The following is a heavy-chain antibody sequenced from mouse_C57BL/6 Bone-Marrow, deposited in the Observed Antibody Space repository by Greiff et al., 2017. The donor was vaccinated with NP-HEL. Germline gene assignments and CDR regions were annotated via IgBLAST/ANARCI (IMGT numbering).Heavy chain of an antibody. CDR1: GYTFTDYE. CDR2: IDPETGGT. J-gene: IGHJ4*01. CDR3: TRGYGSSYVPYYYAMDY. D-gene: IGHD1-1*01. Sequence: QVQLQQSGAELVRPGASVTLSCKASGYTFTDYEMHWVKQTPVHGLEWIGAIDPETGGTAYNQKFKGKAILTADKSSRTAYIELRSLTSEDSAVYYCTRGYGSSYVPYYYAMDYWGQGTSVTVST. V-gene: IGHV1-15*01.